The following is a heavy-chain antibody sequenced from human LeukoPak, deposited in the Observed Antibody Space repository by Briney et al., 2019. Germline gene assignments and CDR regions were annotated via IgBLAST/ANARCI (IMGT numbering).Heavy chain of an antibody. CDR3: ARDISSSSWFLPFDY. CDR2: IIPILGIA. V-gene: IGHV1-69*04. D-gene: IGHD6-13*01. Sequence: SVRVSCKASGGTFSSYAISWVRQAPGQGLEWMGRIIPILGIANYAQKFQGRVTITADKSTSTAYMELSSLRSEDTAVYYCARDISSSSWFLPFDYWGQGTLVTVSS. J-gene: IGHJ4*02. CDR1: GGTFSSYA.